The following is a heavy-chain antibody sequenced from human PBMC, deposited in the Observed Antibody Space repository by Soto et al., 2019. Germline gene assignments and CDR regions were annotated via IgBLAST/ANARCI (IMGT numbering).Heavy chain of an antibody. CDR2: IDWDDDK. CDR1: GFSLSTSGMC. CDR3: ARIREYYDSSGYPSGPTYGMDV. Sequence: ESGPTLVNPTQTLTLTCTFSGFSLSTSGMCVSWIRQPPGKALEWLALIDWDDDKYHSTSLKTRLTISKDTSKNQVVLTMTNMDPVDTATYYCARIREYYDSSGYPSGPTYGMDVWGQGTTVTVSS. D-gene: IGHD3-22*01. V-gene: IGHV2-70*01. J-gene: IGHJ6*02.